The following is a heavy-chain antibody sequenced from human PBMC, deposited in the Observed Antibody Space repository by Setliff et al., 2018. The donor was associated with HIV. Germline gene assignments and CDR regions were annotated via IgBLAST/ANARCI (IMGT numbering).Heavy chain of an antibody. CDR1: GYFLISGYH. CDR3: ARDRRETHFNYYYGMDV. D-gene: IGHD1-26*01. J-gene: IGHJ6*02. Sequence: PSETLSLTCNVSGYFLISGYHWGWLRQAPGKGLEWIGCVYHTGSAYYNPSLKSRLTMSVDTSKNQFSLKLRSVTAADTAVYYCARDRRETHFNYYYGMDVWGRGTTVTVS. CDR2: VYHTGSA. V-gene: IGHV4-38-2*02.